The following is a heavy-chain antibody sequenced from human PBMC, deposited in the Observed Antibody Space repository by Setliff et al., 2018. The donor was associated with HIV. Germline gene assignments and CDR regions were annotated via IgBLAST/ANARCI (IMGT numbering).Heavy chain of an antibody. CDR1: GFTFNNYG. V-gene: IGHV3-30*18. J-gene: IGHJ4*02. Sequence: GGSLRLSCGASGFTFNNYGMHWVRRAPGKGLEWVASISYHERDTFYADSVKGRFTISRDNSKNMLYLQMNSLSTEDTAVYYCAKPTTMVTSYYFDSWGQGTQVTVSS. D-gene: IGHD4-17*01. CDR3: AKPTTMVTSYYFDS. CDR2: ISYHERDT.